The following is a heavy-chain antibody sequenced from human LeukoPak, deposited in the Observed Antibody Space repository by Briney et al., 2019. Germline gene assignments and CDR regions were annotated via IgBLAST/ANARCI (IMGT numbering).Heavy chain of an antibody. CDR2: IYYSGST. J-gene: IGHJ5*02. Sequence: SETLSLTCTVSGGSISSYYWSWIRQPPGKGLEWIGYIYYSGSTNYNPSLKSRVTISVDTSKNQFPLKLSSVTAADTAVYYCARDGVTGRLDPWGQGTLVTVSS. CDR3: ARDGVTGRLDP. D-gene: IGHD1-20*01. V-gene: IGHV4-59*01. CDR1: GGSISSYY.